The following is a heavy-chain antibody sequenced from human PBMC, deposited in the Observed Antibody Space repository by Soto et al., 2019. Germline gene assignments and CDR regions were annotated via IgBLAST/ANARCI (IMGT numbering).Heavy chain of an antibody. CDR1: GYTFTSYA. V-gene: IGHV1-3*01. CDR3: ARELPAGMRESFDY. Sequence: QVQLVQSGAEVKKPGASVKVSCKASGYTFTSYAMHWVRQAPGQSLEWMGWINAGNGNTMSSQKFQGRVTITRDTSASTAYMEVRSLRSEDTAVYYCARELPAGMRESFDYWGQGTLVTVSS. D-gene: IGHD2-2*01. J-gene: IGHJ4*02. CDR2: INAGNGNT.